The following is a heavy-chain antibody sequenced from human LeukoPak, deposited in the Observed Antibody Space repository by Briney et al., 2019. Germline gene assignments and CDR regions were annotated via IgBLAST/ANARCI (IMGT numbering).Heavy chain of an antibody. J-gene: IGHJ4*02. CDR1: GFTFSSYW. CDR3: ASGRLVGAPDY. D-gene: IGHD1-26*01. CDR2: ITSDGSGI. Sequence: PAGSLRLSCAASGFTFSSYWMHWVRHPPGKGLVWVSRITSDGSGIGYADSVKGRFSTSRDNAKNTLYLQMNSLRAEDTAVYYCASGRLVGAPDYWGQGTLATVSS. V-gene: IGHV3-74*01.